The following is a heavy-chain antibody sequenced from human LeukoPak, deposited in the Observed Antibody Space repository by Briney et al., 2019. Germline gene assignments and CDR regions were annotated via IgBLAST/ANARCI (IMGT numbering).Heavy chain of an antibody. Sequence: ASVKVSCKASGYTFASISISGISWVRQAPGQGLEWMGWINPYNGNTKYAQKFQGRVTLTTDTSTSTAYMELRGLRSDDTAVYYCARKLVFDYWGQGTLVTVSS. D-gene: IGHD1-1*01. CDR1: GYTFASISISG. CDR2: INPYNGNT. CDR3: ARKLVFDY. J-gene: IGHJ4*02. V-gene: IGHV1-18*01.